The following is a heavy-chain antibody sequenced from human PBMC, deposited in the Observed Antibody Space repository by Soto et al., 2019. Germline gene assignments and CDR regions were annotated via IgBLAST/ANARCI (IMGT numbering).Heavy chain of an antibody. CDR2: INHSGST. CDR1: GGSFSGYY. D-gene: IGHD2-15*01. CDR3: GRGGGVVVVAATPRWFDP. V-gene: IGHV4-34*01. J-gene: IGHJ5*02. Sequence: PSETLSLTCAVYGGSFSGYYWSWIRQPPGKGLEWIGEINHSGSTNYNPSLKSRVTISVDTSKNQFSLKMSSVTAADTAEYYCGRGGGVVVVAATPRWFDPWGQGTLVTVSS.